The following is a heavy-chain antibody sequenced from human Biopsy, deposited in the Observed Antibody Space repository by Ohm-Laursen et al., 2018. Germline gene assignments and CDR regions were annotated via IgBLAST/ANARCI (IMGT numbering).Heavy chain of an antibody. CDR2: INYRGNT. Sequence: SDTLSLTCTVSGASIEDYYWTWIRQAPGKTLEWIASINYRGNTNYNPSLKSRVTMSAHTSTNQFSLKLTSVTAADTAVYYCARDKITYCTSTSCDYFGMDVWGQGTTVTV. J-gene: IGHJ6*02. CDR1: GASIEDYY. D-gene: IGHD2-2*01. CDR3: ARDKITYCTSTSCDYFGMDV. V-gene: IGHV4-59*01.